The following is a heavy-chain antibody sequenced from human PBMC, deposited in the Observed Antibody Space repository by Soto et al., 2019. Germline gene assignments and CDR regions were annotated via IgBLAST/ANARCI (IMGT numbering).Heavy chain of an antibody. CDR3: ARDQRGDYGDPTRVKAFDI. J-gene: IGHJ3*02. CDR1: GYTFTSYA. V-gene: IGHV1-3*01. D-gene: IGHD4-17*01. Sequence: ASVKVSCKASGYTFTSYAMHWVRQAPGQRLEWMGWINAGNGNTKYSQKFQGRVTITRDTSASTAYMELSSLRSEDTAVYYCARDQRGDYGDPTRVKAFDIWGQGTMVTVSS. CDR2: INAGNGNT.